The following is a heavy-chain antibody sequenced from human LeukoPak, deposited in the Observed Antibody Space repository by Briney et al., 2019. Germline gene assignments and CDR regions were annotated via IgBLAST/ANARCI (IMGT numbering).Heavy chain of an antibody. J-gene: IGHJ5*02. CDR1: GFTFSGSA. CDR2: IRSKANSYAT. V-gene: IGHV3-73*01. Sequence: PGGSLRLSCAASGFTFSGSAMHWVRQASGKGLEWVGRIRSKANSYATAYAASVKGRFTISRDDSKNTAYLQMNSLKTEDTAVYYCTRGTTFITGTIDWFDPWGQGTLVTVSS. CDR3: TRGTTFITGTIDWFDP. D-gene: IGHD1-20*01.